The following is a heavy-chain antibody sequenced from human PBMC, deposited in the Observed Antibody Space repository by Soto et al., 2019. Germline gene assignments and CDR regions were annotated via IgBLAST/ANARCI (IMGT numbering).Heavy chain of an antibody. CDR1: GFTFSSYA. D-gene: IGHD6-25*01. CDR3: ARDRKYSSGKGNWFDP. V-gene: IGHV3-30-3*01. CDR2: ISYDGSNK. Sequence: GGSLRLSCAASGFTFSSYAMHWVRQAPGKGLEWVAVISYDGSNKYYADSVKGRFTISRDNSKNTLYLQMNSLRAEDTAVYYCARDRKYSSGKGNWFDPWGQGTLVTVSS. J-gene: IGHJ5*02.